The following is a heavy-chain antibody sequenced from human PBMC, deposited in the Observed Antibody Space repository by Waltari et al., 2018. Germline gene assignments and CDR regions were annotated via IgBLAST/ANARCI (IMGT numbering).Heavy chain of an antibody. D-gene: IGHD5-12*01. CDR1: GGPISRYY. CDR2: IYTSGST. Sequence: QVQLQESGPGLVKPSETLSLTCTVSGGPISRYYWSWLRQPPGKGLEWIGYIYTSGSTNYNPSLKSRVTISVDTSKNQFALKLSSVTAADTAVYYCARVMWSRDGYNFAFDIWGQGTMVTVSS. J-gene: IGHJ3*02. CDR3: ARVMWSRDGYNFAFDI. V-gene: IGHV4-4*09.